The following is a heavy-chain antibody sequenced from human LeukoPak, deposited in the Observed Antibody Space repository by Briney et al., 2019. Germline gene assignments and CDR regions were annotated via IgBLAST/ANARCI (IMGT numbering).Heavy chain of an antibody. J-gene: IGHJ4*02. D-gene: IGHD3-22*01. CDR3: AKDYDYYDSSGYPPDG. Sequence: PGGSLRLSCAASGFPFSTYSMTWVRQPPGKGLEYVSAISNNGDSTHYANSVKGRFTISRDNSKNTLYLQMNSLRAEDTAVYHCAKDYDYYDSSGYPPDGGGQGTLVTVS. CDR2: ISNNGDST. CDR1: GFPFSTYS. V-gene: IGHV3-64*01.